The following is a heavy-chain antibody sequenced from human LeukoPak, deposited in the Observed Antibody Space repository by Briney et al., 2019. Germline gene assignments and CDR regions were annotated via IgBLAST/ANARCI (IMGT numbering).Heavy chain of an antibody. V-gene: IGHV4-59*01. J-gene: IGHJ6*03. CDR2: IYYSGST. CDR3: ARAIFGLDYYYMDV. Sequence: PSETLSLTCTVSGGSISSYYWSWTRQPPGKGLEWIGYIYYSGSTNYNPSLKSRVTISVDTSKNQFSLKLSSVTAADTAVYYCARAIFGLDYYYMDVWGKGTTVTVSS. D-gene: IGHD3-3*02. CDR1: GGSISSYY.